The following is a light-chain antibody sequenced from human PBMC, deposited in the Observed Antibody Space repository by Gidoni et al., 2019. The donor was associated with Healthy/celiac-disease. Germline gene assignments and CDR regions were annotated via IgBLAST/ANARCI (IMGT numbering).Light chain of an antibody. J-gene: IGKJ2*01. V-gene: IGKV3-20*01. CDR3: QQYGSSPEYT. Sequence: IVFTQSPGTLSLSPGERATLSCRASQSVSSSYLAWYQQKPGQAPRLLIYGAASRATGIPDRFSGSGSGTDFTLTISRLEPEDFAVYYCQQYGSSPEYTFXXXTKLEIK. CDR1: QSVSSSY. CDR2: GAA.